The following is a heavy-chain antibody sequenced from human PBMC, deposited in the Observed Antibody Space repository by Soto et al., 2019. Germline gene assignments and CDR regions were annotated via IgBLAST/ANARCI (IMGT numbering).Heavy chain of an antibody. J-gene: IGHJ3*02. D-gene: IGHD6-13*01. Sequence: QVQLVQSGAEVKKPGASVKVSCKASGYTCTGYYMHWVRQATGQGLEWMGWINPNSGGTNYAQKFQGWVTMNRDTSISTAYMELSRLRSDDTAVYYCAREPVGIAAAGTRDAFDIRGQGTMVTVSS. V-gene: IGHV1-2*04. CDR2: INPNSGGT. CDR3: AREPVGIAAAGTRDAFDI. CDR1: GYTCTGYY.